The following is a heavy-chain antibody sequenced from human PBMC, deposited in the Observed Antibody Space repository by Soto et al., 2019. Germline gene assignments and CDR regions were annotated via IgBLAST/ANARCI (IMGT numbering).Heavy chain of an antibody. CDR3: ARRLGSGWSKGWFDP. CDR2: IYYSGST. V-gene: IGHV4-39*01. Sequence: QLQLQESGPGLVKPSETLSLTCTVSGGSISSSSYYWGWIRQPPGKGLEWIGSIYYSGSTYYNPSLKSRVTISVDTSKNQFSLKLSSVTAADTAVYYCARRLGSGWSKGWFDPWGQGTLVTVSS. CDR1: GGSISSSSYY. J-gene: IGHJ5*02. D-gene: IGHD6-19*01.